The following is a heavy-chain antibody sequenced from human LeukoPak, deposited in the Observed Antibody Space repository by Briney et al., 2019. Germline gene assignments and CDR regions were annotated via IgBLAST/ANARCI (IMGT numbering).Heavy chain of an antibody. D-gene: IGHD6-19*01. CDR1: GFTFSSYE. CDR3: ARAPCGSSGCAFDY. CDR2: ISSSGNTI. Sequence: GGSLRLSCAASGFTFSSYEMNWVRRAPGKGQEGVSYISSSGNTIYYADSVKGRFTISRDNAKNSLYLQMNSLRAEDTAVYYCARAPCGSSGCAFDYWGQGTLVTVSS. J-gene: IGHJ4*02. V-gene: IGHV3-48*03.